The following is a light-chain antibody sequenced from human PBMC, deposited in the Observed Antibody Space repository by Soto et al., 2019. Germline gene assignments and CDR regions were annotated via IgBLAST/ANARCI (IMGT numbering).Light chain of an antibody. Sequence: QSALTQPGSVSGSPGQSVTISCTGTSSDVGGYNYVSWYQQHPGKAPKLIIYDINSRPSGVSNRFSGSKSGNTASLTISGFHSEDEADYFCNSYTGICIFVFGTGTKLTVL. V-gene: IGLV2-14*03. J-gene: IGLJ3*02. CDR1: SSDVGGYNY. CDR2: DIN. CDR3: NSYTGICIFV.